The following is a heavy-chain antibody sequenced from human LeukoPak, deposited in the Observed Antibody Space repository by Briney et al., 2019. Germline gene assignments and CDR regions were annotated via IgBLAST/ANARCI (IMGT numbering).Heavy chain of an antibody. Sequence: SETLSLTCTVSGGSISSSPYSWGWIRQPPGKGLEWIGSIYYNGNTYHNPSLKSRVTISVDTSKNQFSLMLSSVTAADTAVYYCARLDIASRPAMNIDYWGQGTLVTVSA. CDR2: IYYNGNT. V-gene: IGHV4-39*01. J-gene: IGHJ4*02. CDR3: ARLDIASRPAMNIDY. CDR1: GGSISSSPYS. D-gene: IGHD6-6*01.